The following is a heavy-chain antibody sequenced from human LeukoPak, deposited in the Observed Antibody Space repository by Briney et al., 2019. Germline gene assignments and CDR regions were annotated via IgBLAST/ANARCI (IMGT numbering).Heavy chain of an antibody. CDR3: ARHGSSYSFDC. CDR2: IYFSGST. J-gene: IGHJ4*02. D-gene: IGHD6-13*01. CDR1: GGSINNYY. Sequence: SETLSLTCSVSGGSINNYYWSWIRQPPGKRLEWVGYIYFSGSTGYNPSLKSRLTISVDTSKKQFSLKLTSVTAADTAVYYCARHGSSYSFDCWGQGTMLTVSS. V-gene: IGHV4-59*08.